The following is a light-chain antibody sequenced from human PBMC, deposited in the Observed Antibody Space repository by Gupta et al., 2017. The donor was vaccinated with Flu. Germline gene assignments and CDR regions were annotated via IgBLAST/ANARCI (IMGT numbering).Light chain of an antibody. CDR1: QSVSSNY. CDR3: QQDGNSPFT. Sequence: EIVLTQSPGTLSLSPGEGATLSCRASQSVSSNYLAWYQQKPGQAPSLLIHGASSRATGIPDRFSGSGSGTDFTLTISRLEPEDFAVYYCQQDGNSPFTFGHGTKVDIK. V-gene: IGKV3-20*01. J-gene: IGKJ3*01. CDR2: GAS.